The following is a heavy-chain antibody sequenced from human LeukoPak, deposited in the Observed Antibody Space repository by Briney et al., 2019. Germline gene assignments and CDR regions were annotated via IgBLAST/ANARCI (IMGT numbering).Heavy chain of an antibody. Sequence: GASVKVSCKTSGYTFTSYGISWVRQAPGQGLEWMGWISAYNGNTNYAQKLQDRVTMTTDTSTSTAYMELRSLRSDDTAVYYCARDLRDGSPGRFDYWGQGTPVTVSS. CDR3: ARDLRDGSPGRFDY. CDR2: ISAYNGNT. D-gene: IGHD5-24*01. J-gene: IGHJ4*02. V-gene: IGHV1-18*01. CDR1: GYTFTSYG.